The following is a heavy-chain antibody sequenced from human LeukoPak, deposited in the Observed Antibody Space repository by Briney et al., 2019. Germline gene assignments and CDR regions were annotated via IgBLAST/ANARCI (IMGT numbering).Heavy chain of an antibody. J-gene: IGHJ3*02. CDR1: GFKFDAYP. CDR3: AKGKINHDGAFDI. D-gene: IGHD1-14*01. V-gene: IGHV3-23*01. Sequence: GGSLRLSCAASGFKFDAYPMSWVRQAPGKGLEWVSSISDSGGITHHAESVRGRFSLSRDNFEKTLYLEMNRLSAEDTAVYYCAKGKINHDGAFDIWGQGTRVIVAS. CDR2: ISDSGGIT.